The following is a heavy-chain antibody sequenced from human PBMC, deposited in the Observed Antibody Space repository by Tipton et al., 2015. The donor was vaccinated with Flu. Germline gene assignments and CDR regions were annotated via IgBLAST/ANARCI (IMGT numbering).Heavy chain of an antibody. J-gene: IGHJ5*02. CDR3: ARQNLVAAGQSWFDP. CDR1: GGSISSYY. D-gene: IGHD6-13*01. V-gene: IGHV4-59*01. CDR2: IYYSGST. Sequence: TLSLTCTVSGGSISSYYWSWIRQPPGKGLEWIGYIYYSGSTNYNPSLKSRVTISVDTSKNQFSLKLSSVTAADTAVYYRARQNLVAAGQSWFDPWGQGTLVTVSS.